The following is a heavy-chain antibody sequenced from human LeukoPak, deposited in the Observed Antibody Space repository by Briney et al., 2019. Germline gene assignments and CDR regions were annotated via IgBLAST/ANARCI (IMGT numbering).Heavy chain of an antibody. D-gene: IGHD6-19*01. Sequence: ADTLSLTCTVSGGSISSSYWNWIRQHPGKGLEWIGYMYYSGSTNYNPSLKSRVTISVDTSKNQFSLKLTSVTAADTAVYYCARAGSGWSFDYWGQGTLVTVSS. J-gene: IGHJ4*02. CDR1: GGSISSSY. CDR2: MYYSGST. V-gene: IGHV4-59*07. CDR3: ARAGSGWSFDY.